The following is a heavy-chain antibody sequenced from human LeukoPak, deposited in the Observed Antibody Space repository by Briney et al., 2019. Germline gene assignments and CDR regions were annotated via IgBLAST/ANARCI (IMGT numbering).Heavy chain of an antibody. D-gene: IGHD6-6*01. V-gene: IGHV3-30*02. CDR3: AKVSGRGSSPSGDYFDY. Sequence: PGGSLRLSCAASGFTFSSYGMHWVRQAPGKGLEWVAFIRYDGSNKYYADSVKGRFTISRDNSKNTLYLQMNSLRAEDTAVYYCAKVSGRGSSPSGDYFDYWGQGTLVTVSS. CDR2: IRYDGSNK. J-gene: IGHJ4*02. CDR1: GFTFSSYG.